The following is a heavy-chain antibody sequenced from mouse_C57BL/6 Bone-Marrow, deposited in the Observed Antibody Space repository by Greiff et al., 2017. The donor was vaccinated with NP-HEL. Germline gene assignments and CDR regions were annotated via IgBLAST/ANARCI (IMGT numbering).Heavy chain of an antibody. J-gene: IGHJ2*01. CDR2: IYPRSGNT. CDR3: ARGRLRLYYCDY. CDR1: GYTFTSYG. D-gene: IGHD2-4*01. Sequence: VQLQQSGAELARPGASVKLSCKASGYTFTSYGISWVKQRTGQGLEWIGEIYPRSGNTYYNEKFKGKATLTADKSSSTAYMELRSLTSEDSAVYFCARGRLRLYYCDYWGQGTTLTVSS. V-gene: IGHV1-81*01.